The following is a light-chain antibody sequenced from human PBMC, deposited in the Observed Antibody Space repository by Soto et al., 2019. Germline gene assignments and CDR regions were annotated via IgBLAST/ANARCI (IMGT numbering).Light chain of an antibody. J-gene: IGLJ1*01. V-gene: IGLV2-14*01. CDR3: SSYTNINTRACV. Sequence: ALTQPASVSGSPGQSITISCTGTSGDIGSYNRVSWYQQHPGKAPKLIIYEVTDRPSGVSNRISGSKSGNTASLTISGLQAEDEAEYYCSSYTNINTRACVFGTGTKVTVL. CDR1: SGDIGSYNR. CDR2: EVT.